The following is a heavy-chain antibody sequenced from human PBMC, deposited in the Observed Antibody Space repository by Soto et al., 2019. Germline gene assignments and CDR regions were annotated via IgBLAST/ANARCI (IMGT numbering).Heavy chain of an antibody. D-gene: IGHD3-22*01. CDR3: DRLRSSGYYYFDY. V-gene: IGHV4-30-4*01. CDR2: IYYSGST. J-gene: IGHJ4*02. CDR1: GGAISSGDYY. Sequence: SETLSLTCTVSGGAISSGDYYWSWILQPPGKGLEWIGYIYYSGSTYYNPSLKSRVTISVDTSKNQCSLTLSYVTAADTAVYYCDRLRSSGYYYFDYSGPGTLVTVSS.